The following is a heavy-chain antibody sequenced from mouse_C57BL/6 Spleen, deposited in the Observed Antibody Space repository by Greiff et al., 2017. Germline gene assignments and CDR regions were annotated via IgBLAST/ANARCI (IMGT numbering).Heavy chain of an antibody. V-gene: IGHV5-17*01. CDR2: ISSCSSTI. Sequence: EVKVVESGGGLVKPGGSLTLSCAASGFTFSDCGWQWVHQASEGGLVWVAYISSCSSTIYYADTVKDRFTISRDNAKNTLFLEMTCLRSEDTAMYYCARPRAYWGQGTLVTVSS. CDR1: GFTFSDCG. J-gene: IGHJ3*01. CDR3: ARPRAY.